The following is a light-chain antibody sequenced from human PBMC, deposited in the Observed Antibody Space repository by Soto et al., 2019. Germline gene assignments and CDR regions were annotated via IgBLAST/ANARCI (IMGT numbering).Light chain of an antibody. V-gene: IGKV1-5*01. Sequence: DIEMTQSPSTLSSSVGDIFTITCRASLSISTWLAWYQQKPGKAPKLLMYDASSLESGVPSRFSGSGSGTEFTLTISSLQPDDFATYYCQQYSSFSRTFGQGTKVDIK. CDR2: DAS. J-gene: IGKJ1*01. CDR1: LSISTW. CDR3: QQYSSFSRT.